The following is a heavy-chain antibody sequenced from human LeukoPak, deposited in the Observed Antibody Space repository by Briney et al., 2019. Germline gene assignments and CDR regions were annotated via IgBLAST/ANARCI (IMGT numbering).Heavy chain of an antibody. Sequence: PGESLRLSCTPSRFSLGNFVMSWVRQAPGKGLEWVATIGKNQYYADSVKGRFTISKDNSKNMMYLQMDSLGVDDTAIYYCAKGSSGDYDNWGQGTLVTVSS. D-gene: IGHD4-17*01. V-gene: IGHV3-23*01. J-gene: IGHJ4*02. CDR3: AKGSSGDYDN. CDR2: IGKNQ. CDR1: RFSLGNFV.